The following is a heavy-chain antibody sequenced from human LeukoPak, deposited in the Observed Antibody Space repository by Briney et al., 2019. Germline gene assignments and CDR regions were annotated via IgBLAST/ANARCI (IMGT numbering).Heavy chain of an antibody. CDR3: ARDTVYGGDGFDH. CDR2: ISYDGSNK. V-gene: IGHV3-30-3*01. CDR1: GFTFSSYA. Sequence: GGSLRLSCAASGFTFSSYAMHWVRQAPGKGPEWVAVISYDGSNKYYADSVKGRFTISRDNSKNTLYLQMNSLRAEDTAVYYCARDTVYGGDGFDHWGQGTLVTVSS. D-gene: IGHD4-23*01. J-gene: IGHJ4*02.